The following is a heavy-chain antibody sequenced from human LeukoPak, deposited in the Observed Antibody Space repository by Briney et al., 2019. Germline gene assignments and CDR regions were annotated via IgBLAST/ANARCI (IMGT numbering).Heavy chain of an antibody. D-gene: IGHD3-22*01. Sequence: PGGSLRLSCAAAGFTVSSNYISWVRQAPGKVLEWVSVIYSGGSTYYADSVKGRFTISRDNSKNTLYLQMNSLRAEDTAVYYCARESYYDSSGGILDAFDIWGQGTLVTVSS. V-gene: IGHV3-66*01. J-gene: IGHJ4*02. CDR3: ARESYYDSSGGILDAFDI. CDR1: GFTVSSNY. CDR2: IYSGGST.